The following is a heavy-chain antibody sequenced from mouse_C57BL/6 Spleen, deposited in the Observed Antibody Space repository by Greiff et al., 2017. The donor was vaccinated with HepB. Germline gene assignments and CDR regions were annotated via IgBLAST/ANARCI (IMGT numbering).Heavy chain of an antibody. V-gene: IGHV1-64*01. D-gene: IGHD1-1*01. CDR1: GYTFTSDW. CDR2: SHPNSGST. CDR3: ARGGDYYGSPFDY. J-gene: IGHJ2*01. Sequence: QVQLKQPGAELVKPGASVKLSCKASGYTFTSDWMHWVKQRPGQGLAWIGMSHPNSGSTNYNEKFKSKATLTVDKSSSTAYMQLSSLTSEDSAVYYCARGGDYYGSPFDYWGQGTTLTVSS.